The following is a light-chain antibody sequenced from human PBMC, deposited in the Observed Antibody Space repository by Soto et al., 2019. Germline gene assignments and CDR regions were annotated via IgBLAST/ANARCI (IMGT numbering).Light chain of an antibody. CDR2: EGI. CDR3: SSYVGATTYV. CDR1: SSNIGGYNV. V-gene: IGLV2-23*01. Sequence: QSALAQPASVSGSPGQSITISCSGTSSNIGGYNVVSWYQQHPGKAPKVIVYEGIKRPSGVSDRFSGSTSGSTASLTISGPQAEADAAYYCSSYVGATTYVIGSATKVTV. J-gene: IGLJ1*01.